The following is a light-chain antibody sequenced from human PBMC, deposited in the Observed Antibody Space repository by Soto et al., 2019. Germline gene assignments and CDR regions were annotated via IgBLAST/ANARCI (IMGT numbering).Light chain of an antibody. CDR1: SSDVGSYNL. J-gene: IGLJ1*01. V-gene: IGLV2-14*02. CDR3: NSYAGSSDV. CDR2: EGS. Sequence: QSVLTQPASVSGSPGQSITISCTGTSSDVGSYNLVSWYQQHPGKAPKLMIYEGSKRPSGVSNRFSGSKFANTASLTISGLQADDEADYYCNSYAGSSDVFGTGTKVTVL.